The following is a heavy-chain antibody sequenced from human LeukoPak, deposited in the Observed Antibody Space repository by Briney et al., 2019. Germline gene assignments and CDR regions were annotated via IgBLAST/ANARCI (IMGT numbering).Heavy chain of an antibody. J-gene: IGHJ4*02. V-gene: IGHV5-51*01. CDR2: IYPGDSDT. D-gene: IGHD3-16*01. CDR3: ARWGLTFDY. CDR1: GYSFTSYW. Sequence: GESLKISCKGSGYSFTSYWIGWVRQMPGKGLEWMGIIYPGDSDTRYSPSFQGQFTISAEKSISTSYLQWSSLKASATAMYSCARWGLTFDYWGQGTLVTVSS.